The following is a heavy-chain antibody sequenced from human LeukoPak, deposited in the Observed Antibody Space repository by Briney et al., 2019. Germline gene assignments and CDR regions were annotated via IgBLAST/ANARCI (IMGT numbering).Heavy chain of an antibody. V-gene: IGHV3-7*01. D-gene: IGHD6-19*01. CDR3: ARGGYGSGWAEDY. J-gene: IGHJ4*02. Sequence: GGSLRLSCATSGFTFTNYYVGWVRQAPGKGLEGVANIDQDSSNEYYVDSVRGRFTISRDNAENSLYLQMNSLRFEDTAVYYCARGGYGSGWAEDYWGQGTLVTVSS. CDR2: IDQDSSNE. CDR1: GFTFTNYY.